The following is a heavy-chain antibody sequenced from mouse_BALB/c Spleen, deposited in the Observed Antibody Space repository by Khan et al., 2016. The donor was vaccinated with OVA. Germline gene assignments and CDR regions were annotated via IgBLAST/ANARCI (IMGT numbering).Heavy chain of an antibody. CDR1: GYTFSSYW. J-gene: IGHJ3*01. V-gene: IGHV1-69*02. Sequence: VQLQESGAELVKPGASVKLSCKASGYTFSSYWMHWVKQRPGQGLEWIGEIDPSDSHTNYNQKLKGKATLNVDKSSSTAYLHLSSLTSEDSAVYYCARSYYDGSSTWFAYWGQGTLVTVSA. D-gene: IGHD1-1*01. CDR2: IDPSDSHT. CDR3: ARSYYDGSSTWFAY.